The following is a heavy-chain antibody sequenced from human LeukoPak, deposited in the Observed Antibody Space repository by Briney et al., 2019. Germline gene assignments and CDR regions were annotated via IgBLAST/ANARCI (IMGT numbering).Heavy chain of an antibody. CDR1: GGSFRGSY. J-gene: IGHJ2*01. D-gene: IGHD3-22*01. Sequence: SETLSLTCAVSGGSFRGSYWSWIRQPPGKGLEWIGEISHSGSTNYSPSLKSRVTISVDTSKNQFSLNLSSVTAADTAVYYCARALVRAMMVLYVELWGRGTQVTVSS. V-gene: IGHV4-34*01. CDR3: ARALVRAMMVLYVEL. CDR2: ISHSGST.